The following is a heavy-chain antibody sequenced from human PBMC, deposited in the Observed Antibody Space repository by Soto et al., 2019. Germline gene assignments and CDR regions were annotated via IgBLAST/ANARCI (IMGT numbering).Heavy chain of an antibody. CDR1: GYTFTSYY. D-gene: IGHD6-6*01. CDR2: INPSGGST. CDR3: ARVIAARKEYYYYGMDV. V-gene: IGHV1-46*01. J-gene: IGHJ6*02. Sequence: GASVKVSCKASGYTFTSYYMHWVRQAPGQGLEWMGIINPSGGSTSYAQKFQGRVTMTRDTSTSTVYMELSSLRSEDTAVYYCARVIAARKEYYYYGMDVWGQGTTVTFSS.